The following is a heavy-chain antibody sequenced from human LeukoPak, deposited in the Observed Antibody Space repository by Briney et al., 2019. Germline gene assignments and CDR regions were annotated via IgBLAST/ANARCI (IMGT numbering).Heavy chain of an antibody. J-gene: IGHJ6*02. V-gene: IGHV3-9*01. Sequence: GGSLRLSCAASGFTFDDYAMHWVRHAPGKGLEWVSGISWNSGSIGYADSVKGRFTISRDNAKNSLYLQMNSLRAEDTALYYCAKDKSMVRGVIRNYYYYYGMDVWGQGTTVTVSS. CDR1: GFTFDDYA. CDR2: ISWNSGSI. D-gene: IGHD3-10*01. CDR3: AKDKSMVRGVIRNYYYYYGMDV.